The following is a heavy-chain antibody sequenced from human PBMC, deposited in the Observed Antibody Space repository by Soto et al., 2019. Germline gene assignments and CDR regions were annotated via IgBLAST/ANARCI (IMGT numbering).Heavy chain of an antibody. CDR1: GFTFGDCA. CDR3: TLRGGYCSGGSCYLDAFDI. D-gene: IGHD2-15*01. Sequence: PGGSLRLSCTASGFTFGDCAMSWFRQAPGKGLEWVGFIRSKAYGGTTEYAASVKGRFTISRDDSKSIAYLQMNSLKTEDTAVYYCTLRGGYCSGGSCYLDAFDIWGQGTMVTVSS. J-gene: IGHJ3*02. CDR2: IRSKAYGGTT. V-gene: IGHV3-49*03.